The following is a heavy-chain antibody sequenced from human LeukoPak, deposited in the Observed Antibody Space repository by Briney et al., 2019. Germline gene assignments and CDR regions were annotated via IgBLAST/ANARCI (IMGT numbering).Heavy chain of an antibody. J-gene: IGHJ6*02. V-gene: IGHV4-39*02. D-gene: IGHD5-18*01. CDR2: IYYSGST. CDR1: GGSISSSSYY. Sequence: SETLSLTCTVSGGSISSSSYYWGWIRQPPGKGLEWIGSIYYSGSTYYNPSLKSRVTISVDTSKNQFSLKLSSVTAADTAVYYCARDTWIQLWAKKGYYYGMDVWGQGTTVTVSS. CDR3: ARDTWIQLWAKKGYYYGMDV.